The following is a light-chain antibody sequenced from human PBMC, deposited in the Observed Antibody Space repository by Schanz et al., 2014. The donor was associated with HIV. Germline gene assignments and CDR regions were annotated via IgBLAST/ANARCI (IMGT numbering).Light chain of an antibody. V-gene: IGLV2-14*02. CDR3: SSYTSISTPIYV. CDR1: SSDVGSYNL. Sequence: QSALTQPASVSGSPGQSITISCTGTSSDVGSYNLVSWYQQHPGKAPKSLIHEVSRRPSGVPDRFSGSKSGNTASLTISGLQAEDEADYYCSSYTSISTPIYVFGTGTKLTVL. J-gene: IGLJ1*01. CDR2: EVS.